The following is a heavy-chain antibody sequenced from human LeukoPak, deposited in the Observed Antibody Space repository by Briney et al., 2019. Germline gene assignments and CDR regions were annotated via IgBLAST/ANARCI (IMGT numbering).Heavy chain of an antibody. CDR2: IIPIFGTA. V-gene: IGHV1-69*01. J-gene: IGHJ5*02. CDR3: ARDGGDHPKWFDP. D-gene: IGHD2-21*02. Sequence: SVTVSCKASGGTFSSYAISWVRQAPGQGLEWMGGIIPIFGTANYAQKFQGRVTITADESTSTAYMELSSLRSEDTAVYYCARDGGDHPKWFDPWGQGTLVTVSS. CDR1: GGTFSSYA.